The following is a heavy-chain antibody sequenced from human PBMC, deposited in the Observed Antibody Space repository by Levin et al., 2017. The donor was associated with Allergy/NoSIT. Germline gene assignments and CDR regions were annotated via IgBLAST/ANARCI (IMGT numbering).Heavy chain of an antibody. J-gene: IGHJ6*02. V-gene: IGHV3-43*01. Sequence: GGSLRLSCAASGFTFDDYTMHWVRQAPGKGLEWVSLISWDGGSTYYADSVKGRFTISRDNSKNSLYLQMNSLRTEDTALYYCAKDYRGGYSPYYYGMDVWGQGTTVTVSS. D-gene: IGHD5-18*01. CDR3: AKDYRGGYSPYYYGMDV. CDR1: GFTFDDYT. CDR2: ISWDGGST.